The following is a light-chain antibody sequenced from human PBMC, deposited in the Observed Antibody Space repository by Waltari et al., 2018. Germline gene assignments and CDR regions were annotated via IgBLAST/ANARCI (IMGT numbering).Light chain of an antibody. V-gene: IGKV1-6*01. Sequence: AIQMTQSPSSLSASVGDRVTITCRASQGIKNDLGWYQQKPGKAPKLLIYAASSLQSGGPSRFSGTGSGTDFTLTISSLQPEDFATYYCLQDYIYPWTFGQGTKVEIK. CDR3: LQDYIYPWT. J-gene: IGKJ1*01. CDR1: QGIKND. CDR2: AAS.